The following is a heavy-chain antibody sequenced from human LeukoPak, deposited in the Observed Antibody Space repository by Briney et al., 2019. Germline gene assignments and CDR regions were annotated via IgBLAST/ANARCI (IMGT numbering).Heavy chain of an antibody. D-gene: IGHD3-22*01. Sequence: ASVKVSCKVSGYTLTELSMHWVRQAPGKGLEWMGGFDPEGGETIYAQKFQGRVTMTEDTSTDTAYMELSSLRSEDTAVYYCATDISTHYYDSSGHAFDIWGQGTMVTVSS. J-gene: IGHJ3*02. CDR3: ATDISTHYYDSSGHAFDI. CDR2: FDPEGGET. V-gene: IGHV1-24*01. CDR1: GYTLTELS.